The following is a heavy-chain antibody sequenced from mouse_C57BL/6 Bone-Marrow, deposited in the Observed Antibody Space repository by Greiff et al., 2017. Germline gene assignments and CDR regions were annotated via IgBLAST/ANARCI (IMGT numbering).Heavy chain of an antibody. V-gene: IGHV1-81*01. CDR1: GYTFTSYG. Sequence: QVHVKQSGAELVRPGASVKLSCKASGYTFTSYGMSWVKQRTGQGLEWIGEIYPRNGNTYYNEKFKGKATLTADKSSSTAYMELRSLAAEDAAVDVWARGDWDYWGQGTTLPVSS. D-gene: IGHD3-3*01. CDR3: ARGDWDY. J-gene: IGHJ2*01. CDR2: IYPRNGNT.